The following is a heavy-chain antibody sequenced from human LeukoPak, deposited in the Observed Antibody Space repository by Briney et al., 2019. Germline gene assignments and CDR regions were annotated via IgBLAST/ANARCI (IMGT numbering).Heavy chain of an antibody. CDR2: ISSSSTYI. D-gene: IGHD3-9*01. CDR3: ARDFYLDYDVLTGYYDQ. V-gene: IGHV3-21*01. CDR1: GFSFSSYS. J-gene: IGHJ4*02. Sequence: GGSLRLSCSASGFSFSSYSMTWVRQAPGKGLEWVSCISSSSTYIYFADSVKGRFTISRDNSKNSLYLRTNSLRAEDTAVYFCARDFYLDYDVLTGYYDQWGRGTLVTVSS.